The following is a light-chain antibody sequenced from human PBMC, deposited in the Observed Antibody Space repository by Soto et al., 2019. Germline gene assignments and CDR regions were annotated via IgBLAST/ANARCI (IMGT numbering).Light chain of an antibody. V-gene: IGLV3-21*04. J-gene: IGLJ7*01. CDR2: YDS. Sequence: SYELTQPPSVSVAPGKTARITCGGNNIGSKSVHWYQQKPGQAPVLVIYYDSDRPSGIPERFSGSNSGNTATLTISRVEAGDEADYYCQVWHSSSDHAVFGGGIQLTVL. CDR3: QVWHSSSDHAV. CDR1: NIGSKS.